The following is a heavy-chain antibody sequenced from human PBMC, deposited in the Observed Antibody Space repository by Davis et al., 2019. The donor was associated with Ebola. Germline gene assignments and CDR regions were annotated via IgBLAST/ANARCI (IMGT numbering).Heavy chain of an antibody. Sequence: SETLSLTCTVSGGSISSYYWTWIRQPPGKGLEWIGWIFPSGSTSYNPSLKSRVTMSIDTSNNQFSLKLSSVTAADTAIYYCASRAYYYDSSGYYWGFDYWGQGTLVTVSS. V-gene: IGHV4-4*09. CDR3: ASRAYYYDSSGYYWGFDY. J-gene: IGHJ4*02. D-gene: IGHD3-22*01. CDR1: GGSISSYY. CDR2: IFPSGST.